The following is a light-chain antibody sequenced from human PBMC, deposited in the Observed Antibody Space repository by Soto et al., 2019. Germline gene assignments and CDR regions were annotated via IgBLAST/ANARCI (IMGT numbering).Light chain of an antibody. CDR2: DVS. V-gene: IGLV2-14*01. CDR3: SSYTSDNNPDV. CDR1: SSDVGGYNY. J-gene: IGLJ1*01. Sequence: QSVLTQPASVSGSPGQSITISCTGTSSDVGGYNYVSWYRLHPGKAPKLMIYDVSNRPSGVSNRFSGSKSGNTASLTISGLQAEDEADYFCSSYTSDNNPDVFGTGTKLTVL.